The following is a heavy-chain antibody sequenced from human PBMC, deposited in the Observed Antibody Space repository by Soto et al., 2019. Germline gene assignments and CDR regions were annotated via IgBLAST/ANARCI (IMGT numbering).Heavy chain of an antibody. V-gene: IGHV3-66*01. Sequence: GGSLRLSCTASGFIVSDTYVNWVRQAPGKGLEWVSVISNCGVTLYADSVGGRFSLSRDISENTLHLQMKNLRFEDTVVYYFAREPRYCRGGSCSIRGDAYDIWGQGTMVTVSS. J-gene: IGHJ3*02. CDR2: ISNCGVT. D-gene: IGHD2-15*01. CDR3: AREPRYCRGGSCSIRGDAYDI. CDR1: GFIVSDTY.